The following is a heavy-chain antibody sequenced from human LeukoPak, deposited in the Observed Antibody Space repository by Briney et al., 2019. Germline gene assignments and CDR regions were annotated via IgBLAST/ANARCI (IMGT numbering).Heavy chain of an antibody. V-gene: IGHV3-23*01. CDR2: ISGSGGST. D-gene: IGHD2-15*01. CDR1: GFTFSSYA. CDR3: ARSRQDIVVVVAARGFDY. Sequence: QPGGSLRLSCAASGFTFSSYAMSWVRQAPGKGLEWVSAISGSGGSTYYADSVKGRFTISRDNSKNTLYLQMNSLRAEDTAVYYCARSRQDIVVVVAARGFDYWGQGTLVTVSS. J-gene: IGHJ4*02.